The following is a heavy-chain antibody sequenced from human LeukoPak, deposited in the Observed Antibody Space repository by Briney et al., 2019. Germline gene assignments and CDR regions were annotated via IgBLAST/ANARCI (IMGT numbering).Heavy chain of an antibody. D-gene: IGHD5/OR15-5a*01. V-gene: IGHV4-59*01. CDR3: ARDLRASFYWYFDL. CDR1: GGSISSSY. Sequence: SETLSLTCTVSGGSISSSYWSWLRQPPGKGLEWIGYIYSSGITNYNPSLKSRITISVDTSKNQFSLKLSSVTAADTAVYYCARDLRASFYWYFDLWGRGTLVTVSS. J-gene: IGHJ2*01. CDR2: IYSSGIT.